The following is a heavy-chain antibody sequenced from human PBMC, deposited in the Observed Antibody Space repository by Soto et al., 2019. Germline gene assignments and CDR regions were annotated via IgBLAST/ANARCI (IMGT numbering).Heavy chain of an antibody. CDR3: ARGQLYGSYGLHYYYGMDV. D-gene: IGHD1-26*01. CDR2: IIPIFGTA. Sequence: SVKVSCKASGGTFSSYAISWVRQAPGQGLEWMGGIIPIFGTANYAQKFQGRVTITADESTSTAYVELSSLRSEDTAVYYCARGQLYGSYGLHYYYGMDVWGQGTTVTVSS. J-gene: IGHJ6*02. CDR1: GGTFSSYA. V-gene: IGHV1-69*13.